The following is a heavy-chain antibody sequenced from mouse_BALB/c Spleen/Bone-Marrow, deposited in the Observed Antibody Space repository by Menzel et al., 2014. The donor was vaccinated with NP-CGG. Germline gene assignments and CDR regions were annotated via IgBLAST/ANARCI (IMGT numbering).Heavy chain of an antibody. D-gene: IGHD2-4*01. CDR3: AGYDYYQAWFAY. Sequence: EVQLQQSGAELVKPGASVKLSCTASGFNIKDTYMHRVKQRPEQGLEWIGRIDPANGNTKYDPKFQGKATITADTSSNTAYLQLSSLTSEDTAVYYCAGYDYYQAWFAYWGQGTLVTVSA. V-gene: IGHV14-3*02. CDR2: IDPANGNT. J-gene: IGHJ3*01. CDR1: GFNIKDTY.